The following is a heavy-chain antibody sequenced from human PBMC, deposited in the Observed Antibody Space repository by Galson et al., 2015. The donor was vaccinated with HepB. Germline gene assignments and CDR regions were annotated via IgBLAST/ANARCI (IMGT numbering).Heavy chain of an antibody. J-gene: IGHJ4*02. D-gene: IGHD6-19*01. CDR3: ARWSYQWLNYFDY. CDR2: INTNTGSP. Sequence: SVKVSCKASGYTFTRYAMNWVRQAPGQGLECMGWINTNTGSPTYAQGFTGRFVFSLDTSVSTAYLQISSLKAEDTAVYYCARWSYQWLNYFDYWGQGTLVTVSS. V-gene: IGHV7-4-1*02. CDR1: GYTFTRYA.